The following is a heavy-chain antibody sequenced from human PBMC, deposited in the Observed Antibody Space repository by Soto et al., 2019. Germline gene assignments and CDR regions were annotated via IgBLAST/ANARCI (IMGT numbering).Heavy chain of an antibody. V-gene: IGHV3-53*01. CDR3: ARVGYAVTTGGAFDI. CDR2: IYSDGST. J-gene: IGHJ3*02. D-gene: IGHD4-17*01. Sequence: EVQLVESGGGLIQPGGSLRLSCAASGFTVSSNYMSWVRQAPGKGLEWVSVIYSDGSTYYADSVKGRFTISSDNSKNTLYLQRNSLRAEDTAVYYCARVGYAVTTGGAFDIWGQGTMVTVSS. CDR1: GFTVSSNY.